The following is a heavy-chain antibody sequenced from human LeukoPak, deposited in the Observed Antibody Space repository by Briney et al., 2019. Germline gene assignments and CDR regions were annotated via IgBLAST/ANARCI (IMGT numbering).Heavy chain of an antibody. Sequence: SETLSLTCTVSGGSISSYYWSWIRQPPGKGLYWIGYIYYSGSTNYNPSLKSRVTISVDTSKNQFSLKLNSVTAADTAVYYCARVRYCGGDCYWPYYFDYWGQGTLVTVSS. V-gene: IGHV4-59*01. J-gene: IGHJ4*02. CDR2: IYYSGST. D-gene: IGHD2-21*02. CDR3: ARVRYCGGDCYWPYYFDY. CDR1: GGSISSYY.